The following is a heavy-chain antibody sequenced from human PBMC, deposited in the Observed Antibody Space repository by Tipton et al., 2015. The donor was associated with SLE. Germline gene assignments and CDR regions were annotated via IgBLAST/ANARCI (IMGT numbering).Heavy chain of an antibody. J-gene: IGHJ5*02. CDR2: IYHSGST. CDR1: GYSISSGYY. V-gene: IGHV4-38-2*01. D-gene: IGHD5-12*01. CDR3: ATNSGYNWFDP. Sequence: TLSLTCAVSGYSISSGYYWGWIRQPPGKGLEWIGSIYHSGSTYYNPSPKSRVTISVDTSKNQFSLKLSSVTAADTAVYYCATNSGYNWFDPWGQGTLVTVSS.